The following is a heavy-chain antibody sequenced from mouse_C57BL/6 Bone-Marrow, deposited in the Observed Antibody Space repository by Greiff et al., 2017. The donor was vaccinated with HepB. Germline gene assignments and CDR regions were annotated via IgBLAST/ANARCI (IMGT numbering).Heavy chain of an antibody. V-gene: IGHV1-55*01. CDR1: GYTFTSYW. D-gene: IGHD1-1*01. Sequence: QVQLQQPGAELVKPGASVKMSCKASGYTFTSYWITWVKQRPAQGLEWIGDIYPGSGSTNYNEKFKSKATLNVDTSSSTAYMQLSSLTSEDSAVYYCAIPHYYGSYYFDYWGQGTTLTVSS. CDR2: IYPGSGST. CDR3: AIPHYYGSYYFDY. J-gene: IGHJ2*01.